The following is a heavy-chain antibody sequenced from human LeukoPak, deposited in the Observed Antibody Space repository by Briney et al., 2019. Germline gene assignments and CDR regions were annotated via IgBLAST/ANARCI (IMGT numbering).Heavy chain of an antibody. V-gene: IGHV7-4-1*02. J-gene: IGHJ4*02. D-gene: IGHD4-17*01. CDR2: INTNTGNP. CDR3: ARDLSSYGDYVGGY. Sequence: GASVKVSCKASGYTFTSYAMNWVRQAPGQGLEWMGWINTNTGNPTYAQGFTGRFVFSLDTSVSTAYLQISSLKAEDTAVYYCARDLSSYGDYVGGYWGQGTLVTVSS. CDR1: GYTFTSYA.